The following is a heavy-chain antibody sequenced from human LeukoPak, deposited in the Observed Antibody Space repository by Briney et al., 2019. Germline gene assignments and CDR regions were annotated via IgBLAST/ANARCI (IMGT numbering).Heavy chain of an antibody. CDR3: ASTPPRGYYDSSGYNDY. CDR1: GGPFSGYY. CDR2: INHSGST. J-gene: IGHJ4*02. V-gene: IGHV4-34*01. D-gene: IGHD3-22*01. Sequence: SETLSLTCAVYGGPFSGYYWSWIRQPPGKGLEWIGEINHSGSTNYNPSLKSRVTISVDTSKNQFSLKLSSVTAADTAVYYCASTPPRGYYDSSGYNDYWGQGTLVTVSS.